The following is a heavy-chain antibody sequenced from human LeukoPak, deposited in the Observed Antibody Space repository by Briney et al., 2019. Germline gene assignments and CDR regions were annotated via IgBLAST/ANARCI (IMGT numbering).Heavy chain of an antibody. D-gene: IGHD3-3*01. CDR3: ARDTQHYDFWNGYLS. V-gene: IGHV4-59*12. Sequence: SETLSLTCSVSGGSISSYYWSWIRQPLGKGLEGIGYIYYSESTNYQPSLKSRVIISVDSSNTHFPLKLSSVTAADTAVYYCARDTQHYDFWNGYLSWGQGTLVTVSS. J-gene: IGHJ5*02. CDR1: GGSISSYY. CDR2: IYYSEST.